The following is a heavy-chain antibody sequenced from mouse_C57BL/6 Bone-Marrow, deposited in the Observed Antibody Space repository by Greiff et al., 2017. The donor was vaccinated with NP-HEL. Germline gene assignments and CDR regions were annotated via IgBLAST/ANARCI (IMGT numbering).Heavy chain of an antibody. V-gene: IGHV10-1*01. J-gene: IGHJ4*01. Sequence: EVQLQESGGGLVQPKGSLKLSCAASGFSFNTYAMNWVRQAPGKGLEWVARIRSKSNNYATYYADSVKDRFTISRDDSESMLYLQMNNLKTEDTAMYYCVRLITTVVDYYAMDYWGQGTSVTVSS. CDR3: VRLITTVVDYYAMDY. CDR1: GFSFNTYA. CDR2: IRSKSNNYAT. D-gene: IGHD1-1*01.